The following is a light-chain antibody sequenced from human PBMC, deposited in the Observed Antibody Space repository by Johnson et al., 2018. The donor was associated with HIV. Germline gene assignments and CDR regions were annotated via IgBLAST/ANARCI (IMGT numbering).Light chain of an antibody. CDR2: DNN. CDR3: GTWDSSLSSYV. V-gene: IGLV1-51*01. J-gene: IGLJ1*01. CDR1: SSNIGNNY. Sequence: QSVLTQPPSVSAAPGQKVTISCSGSSSNIGNNYVSWYQQLPGTAPKLLIYDNNKRPSGITDRFSGSKSGTSATLVITGLQPGDGADYYCGTWDSSLSSYVFGTGTKVTVL.